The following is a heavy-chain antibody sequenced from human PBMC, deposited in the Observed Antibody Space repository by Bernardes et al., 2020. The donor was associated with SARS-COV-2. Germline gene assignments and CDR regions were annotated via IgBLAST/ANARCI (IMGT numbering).Heavy chain of an antibody. CDR2: FDPQQHKI. V-gene: IGHV1-24*01. Sequence: ASVKVSCKVSGYTLTEFSMHWVQQAPGKGLEWLGGFDPQQHKIIYAQKFQGRVTMTEDTSTDTAYMELRSLRSEDTAVYYCATDDPAGAVFGVVIYALHIWGQGTMVTVSS. D-gene: IGHD3-3*01. J-gene: IGHJ3*02. CDR1: GYTLTEFS. CDR3: ATDDPAGAVFGVVIYALHI.